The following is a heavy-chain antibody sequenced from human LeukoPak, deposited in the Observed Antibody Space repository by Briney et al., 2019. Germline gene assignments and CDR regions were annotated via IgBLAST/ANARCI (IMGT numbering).Heavy chain of an antibody. Sequence: GGSLRLSCAASGFTFSSYGMHWVRQAPGKGLEWVAYIQNDGSNEQYADSVKGRFSISRHSSKNILYLQMNSLRAEDTAVYYCAKDRCSNGIGCYYYYMDVWGKGTTVTISS. CDR3: AKDRCSNGIGCYYYYMDV. CDR2: IQNDGSNE. J-gene: IGHJ6*03. V-gene: IGHV3-30*02. CDR1: GFTFSSYG. D-gene: IGHD2-8*01.